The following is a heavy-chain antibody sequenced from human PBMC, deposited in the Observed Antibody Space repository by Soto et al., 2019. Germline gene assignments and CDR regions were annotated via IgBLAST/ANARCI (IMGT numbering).Heavy chain of an antibody. CDR3: ARDSTVTLDYYYYMDV. Sequence: GSLRLSCAASGFTVSSNYMSWVRQAPGKGLEWVSVIYSGGSTYYADSVKGRFTISRDNSKNTLYLQMNSLRAEDTAVYYCARDSTVTLDYYYYMDVWGKGTTVTVSS. D-gene: IGHD4-17*01. CDR2: IYSGGST. V-gene: IGHV3-66*01. CDR1: GFTVSSNY. J-gene: IGHJ6*03.